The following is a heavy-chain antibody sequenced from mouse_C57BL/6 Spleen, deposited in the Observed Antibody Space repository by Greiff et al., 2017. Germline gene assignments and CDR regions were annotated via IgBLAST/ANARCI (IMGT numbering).Heavy chain of an antibody. V-gene: IGHV1-18*01. D-gene: IGHD2-5*01. J-gene: IGHJ4*01. CDR2: INPNNGGT. Sequence: EVKLQESGPELVKPGASVKIPCKASGYTFTDYNMDWVKQSHGKSLEWIGDINPNNGGTIYNQKFKGKATLTVDKSSSTAYMELRSLTSEDTAVYYCARGGYRNPYYAMDYWGQGTSVTVSS. CDR1: GYTFTDYN. CDR3: ARGGYRNPYYAMDY.